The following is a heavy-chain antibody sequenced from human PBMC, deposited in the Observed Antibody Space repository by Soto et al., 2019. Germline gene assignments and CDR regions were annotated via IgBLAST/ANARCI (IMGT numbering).Heavy chain of an antibody. Sequence: EVQLVESGGGLVKPGGSLRLSCAVSGFTFSSGTINWFRQAPGKGLEWVSSISSSGSTYYADSVKGRFTISRDNAKNSLYLQMNSLRAEDTAVYYCAREVQPVVRREYDYWGQGTLVTVSS. J-gene: IGHJ4*02. CDR3: AREVQPVVRREYDY. CDR1: GFTFSSGT. CDR2: ISSSGST. V-gene: IGHV3-21*06. D-gene: IGHD1-1*01.